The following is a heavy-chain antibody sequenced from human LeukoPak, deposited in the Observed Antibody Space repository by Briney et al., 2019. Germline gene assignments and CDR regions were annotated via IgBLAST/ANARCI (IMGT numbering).Heavy chain of an antibody. J-gene: IGHJ4*02. D-gene: IGHD6-13*01. Sequence: PGGSLRLSCAASGVTFSTYGMHRVRQAPGKGLEWVAVISFDGNNQYYADSVTGRFTISRDNSKNTLYLQMSGLRTEDTAVYYCALVPRYSTTWSTFDYWGQGTLVTVSS. CDR2: ISFDGNNQ. CDR3: ALVPRYSTTWSTFDY. CDR1: GVTFSTYG. V-gene: IGHV3-30*03.